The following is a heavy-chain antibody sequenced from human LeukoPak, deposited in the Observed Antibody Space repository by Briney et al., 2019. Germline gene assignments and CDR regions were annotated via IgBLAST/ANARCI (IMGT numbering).Heavy chain of an antibody. Sequence: PGGSLRLSCAASGFTFSSYWMSWVRQAPGKGLEWVANIKQDGSEKYYVDSVKGRFTISRDNAKNSLYLQMNSLRAEDTAVYYCAKGPSGSGSYAGVCGYWGQGTLVTVSS. J-gene: IGHJ4*02. CDR2: IKQDGSEK. D-gene: IGHD1-26*01. V-gene: IGHV3-7*03. CDR3: AKGPSGSGSYAGVCGY. CDR1: GFTFSSYW.